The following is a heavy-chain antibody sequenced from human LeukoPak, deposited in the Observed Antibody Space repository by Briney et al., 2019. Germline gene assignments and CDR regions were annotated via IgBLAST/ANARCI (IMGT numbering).Heavy chain of an antibody. J-gene: IGHJ4*02. CDR1: GYTFTSYY. Sequence: ASVKVSCKASGYTFTSYYMHWVRQAPGQGLEGMGIINPSGGSTSYAQKFQGRVTMTRDTSTSTVYMELSSLRSEDTAVYYCARDRRDDSSGYYQSYYFDYWSQGTLVTVSS. CDR3: ARDRRDDSSGYYQSYYFDY. CDR2: INPSGGST. D-gene: IGHD3-22*01. V-gene: IGHV1-46*01.